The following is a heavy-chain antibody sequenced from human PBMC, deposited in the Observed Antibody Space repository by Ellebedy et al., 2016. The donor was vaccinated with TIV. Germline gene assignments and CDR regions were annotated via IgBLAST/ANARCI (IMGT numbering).Heavy chain of an antibody. D-gene: IGHD3-16*01. V-gene: IGHV1-46*01. CDR2: IHPSSGKT. CDR1: GYIFINYY. CDR3: ARETPGGSPDY. Sequence: AASVKVSCKASGYIFINYYIHWVRQAPGQGLEWVGMIHPSSGKTFYAQDVQDRVTVNRDTSTNTVYMELSSLRSEDTALYYCARETPGGSPDYWGQGTLVTVSS. J-gene: IGHJ4*02.